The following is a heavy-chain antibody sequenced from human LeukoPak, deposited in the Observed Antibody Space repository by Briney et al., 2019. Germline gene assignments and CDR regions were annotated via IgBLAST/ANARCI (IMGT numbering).Heavy chain of an antibody. CDR1: GYSISSGYY. J-gene: IGHJ4*02. D-gene: IGHD3-10*01. CDR3: ARTMIMVRGVLDY. Sequence: PSETLSLTCTVSGYSISSGYYWGWIRQPPGKGLEWIGSIYHSGSTYYNPSLKSRVTISVDTSKNQFSLKLSSVTAADTAVYYCARTMIMVRGVLDYWGQGTLVTVSS. CDR2: IYHSGST. V-gene: IGHV4-38-2*02.